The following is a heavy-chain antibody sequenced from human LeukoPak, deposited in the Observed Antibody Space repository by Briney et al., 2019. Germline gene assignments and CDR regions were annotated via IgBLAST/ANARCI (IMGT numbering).Heavy chain of an antibody. CDR3: AKQLGYCSDGSCYFPY. CDR2: ISNNGGYT. J-gene: IGHJ4*02. V-gene: IGHV3-23*01. Sequence: GGSLRLSCAASGFTFSSSAMSWVRQAPGKGLEWVSAISNNGGYTYYADSVQGRFTISRDNSKSTLCLQMNSLRAEDTAVYYCAKQLGYCSDGSCYFPYWGQGTLVTASS. CDR1: GFTFSSSA. D-gene: IGHD2-15*01.